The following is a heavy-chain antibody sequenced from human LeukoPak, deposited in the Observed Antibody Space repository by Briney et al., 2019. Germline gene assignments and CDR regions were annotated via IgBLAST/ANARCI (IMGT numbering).Heavy chain of an antibody. Sequence: ASVKVSCKASGATFSSYAISWVQQAPGQGLEWMGGIIPIFGTANYAQKFQGRVTITTDESTSTAYMELSSLRSEDTAVYYCARGGYENWFDPWGQGTLATVSS. J-gene: IGHJ5*02. D-gene: IGHD2-15*01. CDR3: ARGGYENWFDP. CDR1: GATFSSYA. CDR2: IIPIFGTA. V-gene: IGHV1-69*05.